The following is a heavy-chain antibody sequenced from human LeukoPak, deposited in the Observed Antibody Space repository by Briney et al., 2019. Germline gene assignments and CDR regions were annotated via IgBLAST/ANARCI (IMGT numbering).Heavy chain of an antibody. V-gene: IGHV3-23*01. J-gene: IGHJ5*02. Sequence: SGGSLRLSCAASGFTFSSSAMTWVRQAPGKGLEWVSAISDNGYDTFYADSVKGRFTISRDNSKNAVYLQMNSLRAEDTAIYYCARALGITGPFDPWGQGTLVTVSS. CDR1: GFTFSSSA. CDR3: ARALGITGPFDP. D-gene: IGHD1-20*01. CDR2: ISDNGYDT.